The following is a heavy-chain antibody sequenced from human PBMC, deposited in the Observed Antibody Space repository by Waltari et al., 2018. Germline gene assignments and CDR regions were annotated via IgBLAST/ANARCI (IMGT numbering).Heavy chain of an antibody. CDR2: IYHSGST. D-gene: IGHD6-19*01. CDR1: GGSIRSSNW. J-gene: IGHJ4*02. CDR3: AKMSVWSSGWYLGY. V-gene: IGHV4-4*02. Sequence: QVQLQDSGPGLVKPSGTLSLTCAVSGGSIRSSNWWSWVRQPPGQGLEWIGEIYHSGSTNYNPSLKSRVTISVDKSKNQFSLKLSSVTAADTAVYYCAKMSVWSSGWYLGYWGQGTLVTVSS.